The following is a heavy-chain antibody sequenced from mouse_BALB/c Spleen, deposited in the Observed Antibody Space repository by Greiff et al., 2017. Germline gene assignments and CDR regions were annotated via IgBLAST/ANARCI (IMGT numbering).Heavy chain of an antibody. J-gene: IGHJ4*01. D-gene: IGHD1-1*01. CDR2: INPNNGGT. Sequence: VQLQQSGPELVKPGASVKIPCKASGYTFTDYNMDWVKQSHGKSLEWIGDINPNNGGTIYNQKFKGKATLTVDKSSSTAYMELRSLTSEDTAVYYCARGFITTVVATEGSMDYWGQGTSVTVSS. CDR3: ARGFITTVVATEGSMDY. V-gene: IGHV1-18*01. CDR1: GYTFTDYN.